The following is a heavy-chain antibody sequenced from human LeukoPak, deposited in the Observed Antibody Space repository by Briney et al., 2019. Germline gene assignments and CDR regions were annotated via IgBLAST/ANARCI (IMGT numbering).Heavy chain of an antibody. Sequence: GASVKVSCKASGYTFTNYAMHWVRRAPGQRLEWLGWINGDNDNTKYSQKFQGRVTITRDTSASTAYMELNSLESEDTAVYYCARAPAYTHNWFDPWGQGTLVTVSS. CDR1: GYTFTNYA. CDR2: INGDNDNT. D-gene: IGHD3-16*01. V-gene: IGHV1-3*01. J-gene: IGHJ5*02. CDR3: ARAPAYTHNWFDP.